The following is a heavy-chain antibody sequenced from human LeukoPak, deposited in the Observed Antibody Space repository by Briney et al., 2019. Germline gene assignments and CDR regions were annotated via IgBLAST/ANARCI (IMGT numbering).Heavy chain of an antibody. V-gene: IGHV1-18*01. CDR1: GYTFTNYG. CDR3: ARAGGWAREDYKGDAFHI. Sequence: ASVKVSCKASGYTFTNYGISWVRQAPGQGLEWMGWISTYNGNSNYAQKLQDRVTMTTDTSTTTAYMDLTSLRPDDTAVYYCARAGGWAREDYKGDAFHIWGQGTMVTVSS. CDR2: ISTYNGNS. J-gene: IGHJ3*02. D-gene: IGHD6-19*01.